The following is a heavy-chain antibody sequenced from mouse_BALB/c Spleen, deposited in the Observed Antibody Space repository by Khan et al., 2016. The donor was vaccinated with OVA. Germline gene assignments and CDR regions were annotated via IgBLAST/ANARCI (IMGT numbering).Heavy chain of an antibody. CDR1: GYSITSDYA. CDR2: ISSSGST. Sequence: EVELVESGPGLVKPSQSLSLTCTVTGYSITSDYAWNWIRQFPGNKLEWMGYISSSGSTNYNPALKSRISITRDTSKNQFFLQLNSVTTDDTATYYCARDGSRYNYAMDYWGQGTSVTVSS. CDR3: ARDGSRYNYAMDY. J-gene: IGHJ4*01. V-gene: IGHV3-2*02. D-gene: IGHD2-3*01.